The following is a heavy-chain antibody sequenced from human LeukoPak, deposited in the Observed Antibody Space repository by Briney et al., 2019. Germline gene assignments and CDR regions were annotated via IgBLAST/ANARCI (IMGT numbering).Heavy chain of an antibody. CDR3: ARGGSSSWTTALDY. Sequence: RSQTLSLTCAISGDGVSSNSAAWNWIRQSPSRGLEWLGRTFYRSKWYNNYAVSVQGRITINPDTSKNQFSLQLNSVTPEDTAVYYCARGGSSSWTTALDYWGQGTLVTVSS. V-gene: IGHV6-1*01. CDR1: GDGVSSNSAA. J-gene: IGHJ4*02. D-gene: IGHD6-13*01. CDR2: TFYRSKWYN.